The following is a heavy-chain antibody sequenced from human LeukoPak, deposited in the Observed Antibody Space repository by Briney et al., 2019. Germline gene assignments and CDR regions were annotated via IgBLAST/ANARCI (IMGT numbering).Heavy chain of an antibody. D-gene: IGHD2-2*01. CDR3: ARVRAGYCTSTSCYTGMDV. Sequence: GGSLRLSCAASGFTFSSYSMNWVRQAPGKGLEWVAVISYDGSNKYYVDSVKGRFTVSRDNSKNTVYLQMNSLRAEDTAVYYCARVRAGYCTSTSCYTGMDVWGQRTTVTVSS. CDR1: GFTFSSYS. CDR2: ISYDGSNK. J-gene: IGHJ6*02. V-gene: IGHV3-30*03.